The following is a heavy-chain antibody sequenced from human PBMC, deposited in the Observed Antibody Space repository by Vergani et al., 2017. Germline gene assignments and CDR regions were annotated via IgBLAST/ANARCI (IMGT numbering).Heavy chain of an antibody. CDR1: GYSISSGYY. D-gene: IGHD3-10*01. CDR3: ARSRICYGAGSPDY. Sequence: QVQLQESGPGLVKPSETLSLTCTVSGYSISSGYYWGWIRQPPGKGLEWIGSIYHSGSTYYNPSLKSRVTISVDTSKNQFSLKLSYLTAADTAVYYCARSRICYGAGSPDYWGQGTLVTVSS. CDR2: IYHSGST. J-gene: IGHJ4*02. V-gene: IGHV4-38-2*02.